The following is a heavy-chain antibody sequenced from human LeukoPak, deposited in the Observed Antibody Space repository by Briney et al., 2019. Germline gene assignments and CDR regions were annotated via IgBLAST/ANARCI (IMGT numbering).Heavy chain of an antibody. Sequence: PSETLSLTCAVYGGSFSGYYWSWIRQPPGKGLEWIGEINHSGSTNYNPSLKSRVTISVDTSKNQFSLKLSSVTAADTAVYYCARGRYYGSGSYYHPEAYYFDYWGQGTLVTVSS. CDR1: GGSFSGYY. D-gene: IGHD3-10*01. J-gene: IGHJ4*02. CDR2: INHSGST. V-gene: IGHV4-34*01. CDR3: ARGRYYGSGSYYHPEAYYFDY.